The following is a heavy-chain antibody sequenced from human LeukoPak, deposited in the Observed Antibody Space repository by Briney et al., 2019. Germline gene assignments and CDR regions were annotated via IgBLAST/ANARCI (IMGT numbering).Heavy chain of an antibody. CDR2: IKQDGSEK. J-gene: IGHJ4*02. Sequence: GGSLRLSCAASGFTFSSYWMSWVRQAPGKGLEWVANIKQDGSEKYYVDSVKGRFTISRDNAKNSLYLQMNSPRAEDTAVYYCARGRAAAGTYFDYWGQGTLVTVSS. V-gene: IGHV3-7*01. CDR1: GFTFSSYW. D-gene: IGHD6-13*01. CDR3: ARGRAAAGTYFDY.